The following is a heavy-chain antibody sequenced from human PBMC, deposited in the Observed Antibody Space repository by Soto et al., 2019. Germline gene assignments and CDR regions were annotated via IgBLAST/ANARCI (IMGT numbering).Heavy chain of an antibody. Sequence: SETLSLTCAVYGGSFSGYYWSWIRQPPGKGLEWIGEINHGGNTNYTPSLKSRLTISVDTSKNQFSLKLSSLTAADTAVYYCARGLETQPFGLVDTPNCFDTWGQGTLVTVSS. CDR2: INHGGNT. J-gene: IGHJ5*02. CDR1: GGSFSGYY. D-gene: IGHD3-3*01. V-gene: IGHV4-34*01. CDR3: ARGLETQPFGLVDTPNCFDT.